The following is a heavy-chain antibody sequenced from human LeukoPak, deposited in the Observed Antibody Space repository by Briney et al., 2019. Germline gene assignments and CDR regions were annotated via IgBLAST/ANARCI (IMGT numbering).Heavy chain of an antibody. D-gene: IGHD1-26*01. Sequence: SETLSLTCTVSGGSISSSSYYWGWIRQPPGKGLGWIGSIYYSGSTYYNPSLKSRVTISVDTSKNQFSLKLSSVTAADTAVYYCARHSKKEIVGATTRAFEIWGQGTMVTVSS. CDR2: IYYSGST. J-gene: IGHJ3*02. CDR3: ARHSKKEIVGATTRAFEI. V-gene: IGHV4-39*01. CDR1: GGSISSSSYY.